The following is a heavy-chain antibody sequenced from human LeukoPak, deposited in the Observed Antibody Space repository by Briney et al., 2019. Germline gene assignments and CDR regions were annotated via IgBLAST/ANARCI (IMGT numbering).Heavy chain of an antibody. Sequence: GGSLRLSCAASGFTFSSYAMSWVGQAPGKGLGGVSAICGSDGSTYYTDSVKGRFTISRDNSKNTLFLQINSLRAEDTAVYYCAKGVPGWPYYFDYWGQGTLVTVSS. CDR3: AKGVPGWPYYFDY. J-gene: IGHJ4*02. V-gene: IGHV3-23*01. CDR1: GFTFSSYA. D-gene: IGHD6-19*01. CDR2: ICGSDGST.